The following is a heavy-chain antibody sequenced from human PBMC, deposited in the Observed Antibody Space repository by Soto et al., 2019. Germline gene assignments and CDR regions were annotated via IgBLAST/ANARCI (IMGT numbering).Heavy chain of an antibody. J-gene: IGHJ3*02. CDR1: GFPFSSYS. D-gene: IGHD3-3*01. V-gene: IGHV3-21*01. CDR2: ISSSSSYI. CDR3: ASILNYDFWSGSNAFDI. Sequence: GGSLRLACSASGFPFSSYSMNWVRPAPGKGLEWVSSISSSSSYIYYADSVKGRFTISRDNAKNSLYLQMNSLRAEDTAVYYCASILNYDFWSGSNAFDIWGQGTMVTVSS.